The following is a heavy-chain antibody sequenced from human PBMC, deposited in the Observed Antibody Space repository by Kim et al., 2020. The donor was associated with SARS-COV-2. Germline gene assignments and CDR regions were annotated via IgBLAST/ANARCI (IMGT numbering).Heavy chain of an antibody. Sequence: SVKVSCKASGGTFSSYAISWVRQAPGQGLEWMGRIIPILGIANYAQKFQGRVTITADKSTSTAYMELSSLRSEDTAVYYCARCSGSGSDWFDPWGQGTLVTVSS. CDR1: GGTFSSYA. V-gene: IGHV1-69*04. D-gene: IGHD3-10*01. J-gene: IGHJ5*02. CDR3: ARCSGSGSDWFDP. CDR2: IIPILGIA.